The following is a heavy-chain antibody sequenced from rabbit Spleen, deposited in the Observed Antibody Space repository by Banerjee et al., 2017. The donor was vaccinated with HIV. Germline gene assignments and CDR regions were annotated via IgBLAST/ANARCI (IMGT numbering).Heavy chain of an antibody. CDR1: GFSFSSSDY. CDR3: ARFYEGSGYAYDL. V-gene: IGHV1S40*01. CDR2: IYIGGGNT. D-gene: IGHD6-1*01. J-gene: IGHJ3*01. Sequence: QSLVESGGGLVQPEGSLTLTSTASGFSFSSSDYMCWVRQAPGKGLEWIGCIYIGGGNTYYANWAKGRFTISKASSTTVTLQLTSLTAADTATYFCARFYEGSGYAYDLWGQGTLVTVS.